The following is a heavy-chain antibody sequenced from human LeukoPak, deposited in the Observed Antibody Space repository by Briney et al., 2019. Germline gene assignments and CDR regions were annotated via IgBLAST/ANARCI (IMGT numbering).Heavy chain of an antibody. CDR1: QVTFSSAW. CDR2: IKSRTNGGTT. Sequence: PGGSLRLSCAAAQVTFSSAWMTWVRQIPGKGLEWVGHIKSRTNGGTTDYAAPVKGRFTVSRDDSKNTVYLQMNSLKTEDSAVYFCAIEFYSNGYNFWGRGTLVTVSS. V-gene: IGHV3-15*01. J-gene: IGHJ4*02. D-gene: IGHD5-24*01. CDR3: AIEFYSNGYNF.